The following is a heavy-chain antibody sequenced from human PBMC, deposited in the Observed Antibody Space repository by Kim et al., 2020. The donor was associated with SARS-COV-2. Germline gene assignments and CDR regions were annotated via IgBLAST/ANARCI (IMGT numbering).Heavy chain of an antibody. J-gene: IGHJ4*02. D-gene: IGHD2-8*01. CDR3: ARRPYCTNGVCYNRYFDY. Sequence: SRVTISVDTSKNPFSLKLSSVTAADTAVYYCARRPYCTNGVCYNRYFDYWGQGTLVTVSS. V-gene: IGHV4-31*02.